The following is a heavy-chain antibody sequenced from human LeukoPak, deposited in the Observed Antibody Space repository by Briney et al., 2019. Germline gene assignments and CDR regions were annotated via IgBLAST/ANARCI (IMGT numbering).Heavy chain of an antibody. CDR3: ARLYCGGDCYSDY. D-gene: IGHD2-21*02. CDR1: GGTFSSYA. V-gene: IGHV1-46*01. J-gene: IGHJ4*02. CDR2: INPSGGST. Sequence: ASVKVSCKASGGTFSSYAISWVRQAPGQGLEWMGIINPSGGSTSYAQKFQGRVTMTRDTSTSTVYMELSSLRSEDTAVYYCARLYCGGDCYSDYWGQGTLVTVSS.